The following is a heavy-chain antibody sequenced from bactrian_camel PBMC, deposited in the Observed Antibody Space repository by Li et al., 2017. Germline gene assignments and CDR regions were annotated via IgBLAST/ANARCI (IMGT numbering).Heavy chain of an antibody. CDR2: VAADDGNT. CDR3: AIVFGAYFACPRSSLQYSN. Sequence: VQLVESGGGSVQTGGSLRLSCAGSGFTSMNHCIAWFRQAPGKEREGVAVVAADDGNTYYVDSVKGRFTISYDNAENTVYLQMNSLKPEDTAMYYCAIVFGAYFACPRSSLQYSNWGQGTQVTVS. CDR1: GFTSMNHC. V-gene: IGHV3S6*01. J-gene: IGHJ4*01. D-gene: IGHD2*01.